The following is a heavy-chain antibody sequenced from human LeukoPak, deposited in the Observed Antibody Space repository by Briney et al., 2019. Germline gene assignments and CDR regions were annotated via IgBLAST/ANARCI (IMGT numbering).Heavy chain of an antibody. Sequence: GASVKVSCKVSGYTLTELSMHWVRQAPGKGLEWMGGFDPEDGETIYAQKFQGRVTMTEDTSTDTAYMELSSLRSEDTAVYYCATDRGGYDSSGYPDYWGQGTLVTVSS. CDR2: FDPEDGET. J-gene: IGHJ4*02. D-gene: IGHD3-22*01. V-gene: IGHV1-24*01. CDR3: ATDRGGYDSSGYPDY. CDR1: GYTLTELS.